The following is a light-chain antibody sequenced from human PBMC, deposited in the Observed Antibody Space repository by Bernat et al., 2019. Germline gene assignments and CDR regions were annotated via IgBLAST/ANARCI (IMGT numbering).Light chain of an antibody. Sequence: QSALTQPASVSGSPGQSITISCTGTSSDVGAYNYVFCYQQHPDKAPKLMIYDVSNRPSGISNRFFGSKSGYTASLTISELQAEDEADYYCNSYTTSSTFVFGTGTKVTVL. V-gene: IGLV2-14*03. CDR1: SSDVGAYNY. CDR2: DVS. CDR3: NSYTTSSTFV. J-gene: IGLJ1*01.